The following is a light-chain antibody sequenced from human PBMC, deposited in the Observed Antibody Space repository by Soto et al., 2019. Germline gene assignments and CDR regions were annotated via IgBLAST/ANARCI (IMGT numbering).Light chain of an antibody. J-gene: IGKJ1*01. CDR2: GAS. CDR3: QHYNNWQA. V-gene: IGKV3-15*01. CDR1: QSVSSN. Sequence: EIVMTQSPATLSVSPGERATLSCRASQSVSSNLAWYQQKPGQAPRLLIYGASTMATGIPARVSGSGSGTEFTLTISSLQSEDFAVYYCQHYNNWQAFGQGTKVEIK.